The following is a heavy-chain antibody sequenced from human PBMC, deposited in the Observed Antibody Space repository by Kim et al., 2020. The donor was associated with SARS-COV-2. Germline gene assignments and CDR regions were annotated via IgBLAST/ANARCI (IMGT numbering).Heavy chain of an antibody. D-gene: IGHD5-12*01. Sequence: SETLSLTCTVSGGSVSSGSYYWSWIRQPPGKGLEWIGYIYYSGSTNYNPSLKSRVTISVDTSKNQFSLKLSSVTAADTAVYYCARAPGGYSGTYYYYYGMDVWGQGTTVTVSS. CDR1: GGSVSSGSYY. V-gene: IGHV4-61*01. CDR3: ARAPGGYSGTYYYYYGMDV. J-gene: IGHJ6*02. CDR2: IYYSGST.